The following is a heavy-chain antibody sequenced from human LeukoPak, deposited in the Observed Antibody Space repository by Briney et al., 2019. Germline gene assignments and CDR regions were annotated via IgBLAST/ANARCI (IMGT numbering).Heavy chain of an antibody. Sequence: GESLKISCKASGYSFTTYWIGWVRQMPGKGLEWMGIIYAGDSDTRYSPSFQGQVTISADKSITTAYLQWSSLKASDTAMYYCARRFRRGSNWAFDYWGQGTLVTVSS. V-gene: IGHV5-51*01. CDR3: ARRFRRGSNWAFDY. CDR2: IYAGDSDT. D-gene: IGHD7-27*01. CDR1: GYSFTTYW. J-gene: IGHJ4*02.